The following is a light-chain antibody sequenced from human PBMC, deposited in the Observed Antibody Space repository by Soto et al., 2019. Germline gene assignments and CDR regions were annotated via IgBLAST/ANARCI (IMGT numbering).Light chain of an antibody. CDR2: DAS. CDR1: QSISSW. J-gene: IGKJ5*01. CDR3: QQYENYWT. V-gene: IGKV1-5*01. Sequence: DIQMTQSPSTLSATAGDRVTITCRASQSISSWLAWYQHKPGKAPKLLIYDASNLDSGVPSRFSGGGSGTEFSLTISNLQPDDSATYYCQQYENYWTFGQGTRLEIK.